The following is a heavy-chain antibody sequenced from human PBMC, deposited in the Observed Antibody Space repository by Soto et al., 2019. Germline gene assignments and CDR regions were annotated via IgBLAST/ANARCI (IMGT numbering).Heavy chain of an antibody. Sequence: EVQLVESGGGLVQPGGSLRLSCAASGFTFNSYWMHWVRQAPGKGLVWVSRLNSDESTTNYADSVKGRFTISRDNAKNKLYLQMDSLRAEDTAVYYCARSAFHQNFLDYWGQGTLVTVSS. V-gene: IGHV3-74*01. CDR2: LNSDESTT. J-gene: IGHJ4*02. D-gene: IGHD3-3*02. CDR1: GFTFNSYW. CDR3: ARSAFHQNFLDY.